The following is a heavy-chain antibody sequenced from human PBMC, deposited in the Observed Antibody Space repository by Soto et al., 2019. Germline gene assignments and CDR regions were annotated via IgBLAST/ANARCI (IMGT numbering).Heavy chain of an antibody. CDR3: AKAGGAVVVTASTFDY. D-gene: IGHD2-21*02. Sequence: EVQLLESGGGLVQPGGFLRLSCAASGFTFSSYAMSWVRQAPGKGLEWVSAISGSGGSTYYADSVKGRFTISRDNSKNTLYLQMNSLRAEDTAVYYCAKAGGAVVVTASTFDYWGQGTLVTVSS. CDR2: ISGSGGST. V-gene: IGHV3-23*01. CDR1: GFTFSSYA. J-gene: IGHJ4*02.